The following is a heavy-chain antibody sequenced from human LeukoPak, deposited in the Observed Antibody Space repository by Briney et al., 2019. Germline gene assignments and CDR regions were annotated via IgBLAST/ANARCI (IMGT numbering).Heavy chain of an antibody. Sequence: PGGFLRPSCAASGLAFSRYAMSWVRQAPGKGLEWVSTISGSGGTTYYADSVKGRFTISRDNSKNTLYLQMISLRVEDTAIYYCAKDPITIFGVANNWFDPWGQGTLVTVSS. CDR3: AKDPITIFGVANNWFDP. CDR1: GLAFSRYA. CDR2: ISGSGGTT. V-gene: IGHV3-23*01. D-gene: IGHD3-3*01. J-gene: IGHJ5*02.